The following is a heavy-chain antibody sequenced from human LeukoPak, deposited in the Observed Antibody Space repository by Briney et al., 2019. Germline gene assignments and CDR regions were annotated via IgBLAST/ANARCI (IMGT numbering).Heavy chain of an antibody. D-gene: IGHD3-16*01. J-gene: IGHJ4*02. V-gene: IGHV3-30*04. CDR2: LSYDGSNK. CDR1: GFTFSSYA. CDR3: AKDPNDWGAIIDY. Sequence: PGGSLRLSCAASGFTFSSYAMHWVRQAPGKGLEWVAVLSYDGSNKYYADSVKGRFTISRDNSKNTLYLQMNSLRAEDTAVYYCAKDPNDWGAIIDYWGQGTLVTVSS.